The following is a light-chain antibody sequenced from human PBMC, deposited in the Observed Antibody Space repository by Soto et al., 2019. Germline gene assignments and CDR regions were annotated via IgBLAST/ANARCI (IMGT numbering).Light chain of an antibody. CDR3: CSYAGIVV. CDR2: EGS. Sequence: QSALTQPASVSGSPGQSITISCTGTSSDVGSYNLVSWYQQHPGKAPKLMIYEGSTRPSGVSNRFSGSKSGNTASLTISGLQADDEADYYFCSYAGIVVFGGGTKVTVL. J-gene: IGLJ2*01. V-gene: IGLV2-23*01. CDR1: SSDVGSYNL.